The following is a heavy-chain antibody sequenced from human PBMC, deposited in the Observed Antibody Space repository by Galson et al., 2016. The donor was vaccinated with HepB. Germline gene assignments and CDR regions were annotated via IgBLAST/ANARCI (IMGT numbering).Heavy chain of an antibody. D-gene: IGHD3-3*01. CDR1: GYTFSNYG. V-gene: IGHV1-18*01. CDR3: AREGDRGRFVEWSRAGFDP. Sequence: SVKVSCKASGYTFSNYGISWVRQAPGQGLEWMGWISVYNGNTNYAQKIRGRVTLTTDPSTNTAYMELRSLRSDDTAVYYCAREGDRGRFVEWSRAGFDPWGQGTLVTVS. J-gene: IGHJ5*02. CDR2: ISVYNGNT.